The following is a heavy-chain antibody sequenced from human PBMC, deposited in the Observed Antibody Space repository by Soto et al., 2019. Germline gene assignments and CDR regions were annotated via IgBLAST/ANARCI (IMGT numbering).Heavy chain of an antibody. D-gene: IGHD3-10*01. Sequence: SETLSLTCTVSGDSISGSYWWSWVRQPPGKGLEWIGEVSQSGNTNYNPSLMSRLTISVDKSKNQFSLRLTYVTAADTGIYYCAREVPGLREVNRNWFDPWGQGTLVTVSS. CDR1: GDSISGSYW. CDR3: AREVPGLREVNRNWFDP. V-gene: IGHV4-4*02. CDR2: VSQSGNT. J-gene: IGHJ5*02.